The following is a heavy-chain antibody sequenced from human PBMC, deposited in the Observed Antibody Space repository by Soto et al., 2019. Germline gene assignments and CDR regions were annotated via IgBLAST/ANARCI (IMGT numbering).Heavy chain of an antibody. Sequence: PSETLSLTCTVSSGSIRNYYWSWIRQPPGTGLEWIGHIYYSGTTNYSPSLKSRVTISVDTSKNQVSLRLSSVTAADTAIYYCARQVDSSSLAGGMDVWGQGTTVTVSS. CDR1: SGSIRNYY. CDR2: IYYSGTT. D-gene: IGHD6-6*01. J-gene: IGHJ6*02. CDR3: ARQVDSSSLAGGMDV. V-gene: IGHV4-59*01.